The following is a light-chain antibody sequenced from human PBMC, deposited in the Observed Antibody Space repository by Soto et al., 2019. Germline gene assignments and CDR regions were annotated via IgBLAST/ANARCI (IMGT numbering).Light chain of an antibody. CDR3: GAWDGSLNALFV. Sequence: QSVLSQPPSASGTPGQRVTISCSGSTSNIGSNTVNWYQQLPGTAPRLLISGNDQRPSGVPDRFSGSKSGTSASLASSGLRSEDEADYYCGAWDGSLNALFVFGTGTKLTVL. CDR1: TSNIGSNT. V-gene: IGLV1-44*01. CDR2: GND. J-gene: IGLJ1*01.